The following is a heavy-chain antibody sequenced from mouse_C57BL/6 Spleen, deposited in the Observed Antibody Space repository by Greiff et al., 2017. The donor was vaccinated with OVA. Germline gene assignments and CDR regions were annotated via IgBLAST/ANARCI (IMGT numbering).Heavy chain of an antibody. CDR2: INPSSGYT. D-gene: IGHD1-1*01. J-gene: IGHJ4*01. CDR3: ASSSGTGYYAMDY. Sequence: QVQLKESGAELAKPGASVKLSCKASGYTFTSYWMHWVKQRPGQGLEWIGYINPSSGYTKYNQKFKDKATLTADKSSSTAYMQLSSLTYEDSAVYYCASSSGTGYYAMDYWGQGTSVTVSS. V-gene: IGHV1-7*01. CDR1: GYTFTSYW.